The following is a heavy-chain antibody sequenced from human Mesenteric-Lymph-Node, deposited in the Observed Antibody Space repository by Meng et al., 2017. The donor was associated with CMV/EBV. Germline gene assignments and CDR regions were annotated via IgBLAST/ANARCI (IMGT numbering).Heavy chain of an antibody. Sequence: GESLKISCVASGFTFSSYTMCWVRQAPGKGLEWVSGISGNSGSTYYADSVKGRFTISRDNAKNSLYLQMNSLRAEDTAVYYCARDSYDSSGYYYDYYYYGMDVWGQGTTVTVSS. CDR3: ARDSYDSSGYYYDYYYYGMDV. J-gene: IGHJ6*02. D-gene: IGHD3-22*01. V-gene: IGHV3-23*01. CDR2: ISGNSGST. CDR1: GFTFSSYT.